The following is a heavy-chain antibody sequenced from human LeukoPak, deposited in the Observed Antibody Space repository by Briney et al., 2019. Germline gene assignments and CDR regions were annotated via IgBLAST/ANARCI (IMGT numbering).Heavy chain of an antibody. J-gene: IGHJ5*02. CDR3: ARDLYGDYLNWFDP. D-gene: IGHD4-17*01. CDR1: GYSISSGYY. CDR2: MYHSGSS. V-gene: IGHV4-38-2*02. Sequence: SETLSLTCAVSGYSISSGYYWGWIRQPPGKGLEWIGSMYHSGSSYHNPSLKSRITISLDTSKNQFSLELSSVTAADTAVYYCARDLYGDYLNWFDPWGQGTLVTVSS.